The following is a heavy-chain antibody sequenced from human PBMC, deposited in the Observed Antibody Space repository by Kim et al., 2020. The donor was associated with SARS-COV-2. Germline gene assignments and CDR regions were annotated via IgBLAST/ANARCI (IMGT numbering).Heavy chain of an antibody. J-gene: IGHJ4*02. CDR2: IYSGGST. D-gene: IGHD5-12*01. Sequence: GGSLRLSCAASGFTVSSNYMSWVRQAPGKGLEWVSVIYSGGSTYYADSVKGRFTISRDNSKNTLYLQMNSLRAEDTAVYYCARAEPGYSGYDCLDYWGQGTLVTVSS. V-gene: IGHV3-53*01. CDR1: GFTVSSNY. CDR3: ARAEPGYSGYDCLDY.